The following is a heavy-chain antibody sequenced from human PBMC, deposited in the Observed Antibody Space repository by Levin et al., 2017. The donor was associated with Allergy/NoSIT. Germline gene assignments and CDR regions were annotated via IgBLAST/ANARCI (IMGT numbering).Heavy chain of an antibody. CDR1: GYTLTELS. Sequence: GESLKISCKVSGYTLTELSMHWVRQAPGKGLEWMGGFDPEDGETIYAQKFQGRVTMTEDTSTDTAYMELSSLRSEDTAVYYCATAPGSSGWSLAFDIWGQGTMVTVSS. J-gene: IGHJ3*02. V-gene: IGHV1-24*01. CDR2: FDPEDGET. D-gene: IGHD6-19*01. CDR3: ATAPGSSGWSLAFDI.